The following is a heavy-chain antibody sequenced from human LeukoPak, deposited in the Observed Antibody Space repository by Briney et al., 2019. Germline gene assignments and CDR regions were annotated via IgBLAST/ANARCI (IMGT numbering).Heavy chain of an antibody. CDR3: ARDADLGATVIGAFDI. CDR1: GFTFRNYW. CDR2: IKQDGSEK. V-gene: IGHV3-7*01. J-gene: IGHJ3*02. Sequence: GGSLRLSCAASGFTFRNYWMSWVRQAPGKGLEWVANIKQDGSEKHYVDSVKGRFTASRDNAKNSLYLQMNSLRAEDTAVYYCARDADLGATVIGAFDIWGQGTMVTVSS. D-gene: IGHD5-24*01.